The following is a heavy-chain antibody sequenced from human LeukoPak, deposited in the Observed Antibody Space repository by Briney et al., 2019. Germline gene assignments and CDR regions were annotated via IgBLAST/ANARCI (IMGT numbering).Heavy chain of an antibody. CDR3: AGGTLYGVVTPLQY. Sequence: SETLSLTCTVSGGSISSYYWSWIRQSPGKGLEWIGYIYSSGSTNSNPSLMSPLTMSVDTSKKQFSLKLSSVTAADTAVYYCAGGTLYGVVTPLQYWGQGTPVTVSP. J-gene: IGHJ4*02. D-gene: IGHD3-3*01. CDR1: GGSISSYY. CDR2: IYSSGST. V-gene: IGHV4-59*01.